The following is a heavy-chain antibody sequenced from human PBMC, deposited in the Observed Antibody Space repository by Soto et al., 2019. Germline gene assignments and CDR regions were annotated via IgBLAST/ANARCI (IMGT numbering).Heavy chain of an antibody. CDR1: GGSFSGYY. Sequence: SETLSLTCAVYGGSFSGYYWSWIRQPPGKGLEWIGEINHSGSTNYNPSLKSRVTISVDTSKNQFSLKLSSLTAADTAVYYCARGRLRGYSGYGQYYYYYYGMDVWGQGTTVTVSS. CDR3: ARGRLRGYSGYGQYYYYYYGMDV. CDR2: INHSGST. V-gene: IGHV4-34*01. D-gene: IGHD5-12*01. J-gene: IGHJ6*02.